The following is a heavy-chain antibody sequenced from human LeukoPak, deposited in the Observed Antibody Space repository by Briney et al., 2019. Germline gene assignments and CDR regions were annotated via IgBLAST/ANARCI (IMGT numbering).Heavy chain of an antibody. CDR2: IYNTVDT. D-gene: IGHD3-22*01. Sequence: PSETLSLTCTVSGDSIIGYYWSWIRQSPGKRLEWIGYIYNTVDTTYNPSLESRVTISSDMSNKQFSLRLSSVTAADTAVYYCARRRYYDSTGYNPTYYFDYWGQGILVTVSS. J-gene: IGHJ4*01. CDR3: ARRRYYDSTGYNPTYYFDY. V-gene: IGHV4-59*01. CDR1: GDSIIGYY.